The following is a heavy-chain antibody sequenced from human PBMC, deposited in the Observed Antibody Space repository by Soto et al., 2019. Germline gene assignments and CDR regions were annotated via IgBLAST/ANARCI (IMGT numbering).Heavy chain of an antibody. J-gene: IGHJ5*02. V-gene: IGHV1-3*04. Sequence: QVQLVQSGAEVKKPGASVKVSCKTSGYAFTTYGIHWVRQAPGQRLEWMGWINTGNDDTEYSQNFQGRLTMTRDTSANTAYMELRSRKSEDTAMYYCARGRATHYYDSSGYYGWWFDPWGQGTLVTVSS. CDR1: GYAFTTYG. D-gene: IGHD3-22*01. CDR2: INTGNDDT. CDR3: ARGRATHYYDSSGYYGWWFDP.